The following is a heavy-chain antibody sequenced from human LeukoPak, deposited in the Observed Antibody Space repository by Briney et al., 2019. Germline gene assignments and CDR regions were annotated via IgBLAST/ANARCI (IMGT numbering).Heavy chain of an antibody. J-gene: IGHJ3*02. V-gene: IGHV3-9*01. Sequence: GGSLRLSCAASGFTFDDYAMHWVRHAPGKGLEWVSGISWNSGSIGYADSVKGRFTISRDNAKNSLYLQMNSLRAEDTALYYCAKAWFRFGECPHDAFDIWGQGTMVTVSS. CDR2: ISWNSGSI. D-gene: IGHD3-10*01. CDR3: AKAWFRFGECPHDAFDI. CDR1: GFTFDDYA.